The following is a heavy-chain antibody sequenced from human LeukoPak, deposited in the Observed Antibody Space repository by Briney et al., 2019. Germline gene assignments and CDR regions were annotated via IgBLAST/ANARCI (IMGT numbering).Heavy chain of an antibody. CDR3: ATYRQIQVPFEF. J-gene: IGHJ4*02. CDR1: GFTFSSYA. D-gene: IGHD5-18*01. CDR2: ISGSGGTT. Sequence: GGSLRLSCAASGFTFSSYAMSWVRQAPGKGLEWVSAISGSGGTTYYADSVKGRFTISKDNSRSTLSLQMDSLRAEDTATYYCATYRQIQVPFEFWGQGTLVTVSS. V-gene: IGHV3-23*01.